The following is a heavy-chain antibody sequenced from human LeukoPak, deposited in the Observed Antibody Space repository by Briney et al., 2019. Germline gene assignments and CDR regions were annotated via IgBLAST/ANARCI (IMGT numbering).Heavy chain of an antibody. V-gene: IGHV3-30*18. CDR3: AKIGVAGDIDY. J-gene: IGHJ4*02. D-gene: IGHD6-19*01. CDR1: GFIFSSYS. CDR2: ISYDGSNK. Sequence: GGSLRLSCAASGFIFSSYSMNWVRQAPGKGLEWVAVISYDGSNKYYADSVKGRFTISRDNSKNTLYLQMNSLRAEDTAVYYCAKIGVAGDIDYWGQGTLVTVSS.